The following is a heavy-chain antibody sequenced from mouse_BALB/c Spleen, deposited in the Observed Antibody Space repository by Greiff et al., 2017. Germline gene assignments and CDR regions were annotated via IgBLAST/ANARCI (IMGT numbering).Heavy chain of an antibody. CDR3: AREGAVDY. V-gene: IGHV5-9-4*01. CDR2: ISSGGSYT. Sequence: DVKLVESGGGLVKSGGSLKLSCAASGFTFSSYAMSWVRQSPEKGLEWVAEISSGGSYTYYPDTVAGRFTISRDNTKNTLYLEMSSLRSEDTAMYYCAREGAVDYWGQGTSVTVSA. CDR1: GFTFSSYA. J-gene: IGHJ4*01.